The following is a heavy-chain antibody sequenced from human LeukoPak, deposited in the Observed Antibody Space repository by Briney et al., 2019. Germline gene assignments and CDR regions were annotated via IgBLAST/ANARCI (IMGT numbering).Heavy chain of an antibody. D-gene: IGHD3-3*01. CDR1: GGSISGSY. CDR3: ASGRFLEWLLSPRPFDY. CDR2: IYYSGST. V-gene: IGHV4-59*05. Sequence: SETLSLTCTVSGGSISGSYWSWIRQPPGKGLEWIGSIYYSGSTYYNPSLKSRVTISVDTSKNQFSLKLSSVTAADTAVYYCASGRFLEWLLSPRPFDYWGQGTLVTVSS. J-gene: IGHJ4*02.